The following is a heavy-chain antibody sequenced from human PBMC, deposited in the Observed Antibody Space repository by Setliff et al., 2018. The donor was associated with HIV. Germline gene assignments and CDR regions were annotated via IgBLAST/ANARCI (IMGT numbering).Heavy chain of an antibody. CDR2: IYNTGST. Sequence: SETLSLTCSVSDDSISSGANYWSWIRQPAGQRLEWIGYIYNTGSTNYNPSLKSRLTISVDTSKNQFSLKLRSVTAADTAVYYCARDPPGYGDSNDYWGQGTLVTVSS. D-gene: IGHD4-17*01. J-gene: IGHJ4*02. CDR1: DDSISSGANY. CDR3: ARDPPGYGDSNDY. V-gene: IGHV4-61*10.